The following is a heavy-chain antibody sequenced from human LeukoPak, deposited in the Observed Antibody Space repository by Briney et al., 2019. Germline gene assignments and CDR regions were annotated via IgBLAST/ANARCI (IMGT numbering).Heavy chain of an antibody. J-gene: IGHJ3*02. CDR1: GITFSRYG. CDR3: AKGRWGLTINNFDI. D-gene: IGHD3-9*01. CDR2: IRYDGSIK. Sequence: GGSLRLSCAASGITFSRYGMHWVRQAPGKGLEWVTFIRYDGSIKYYADSVKGRFTMSRDNSKNTLYLQMNSLGGEDTAVYYCAKGRWGLTINNFDIWGQGRMVTVSS. V-gene: IGHV3-30*02.